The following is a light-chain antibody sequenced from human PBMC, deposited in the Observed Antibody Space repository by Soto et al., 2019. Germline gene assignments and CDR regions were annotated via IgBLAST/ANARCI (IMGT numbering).Light chain of an antibody. V-gene: IGKV3-15*01. J-gene: IGKJ4*01. CDR1: QSLSSN. Sequence: EIVMTQSPATLSVSPGERATLSCRASQSLSSNLAWYQQKPGQAPRLLIYGASTRATGIPARFSGSGSGTEFTLTINSLQPDDFATYYCQHYNYLFGGGTKVDIK. CDR2: GAS. CDR3: QHYNYL.